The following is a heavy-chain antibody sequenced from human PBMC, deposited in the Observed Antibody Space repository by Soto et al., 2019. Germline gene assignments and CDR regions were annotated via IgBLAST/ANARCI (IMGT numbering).Heavy chain of an antibody. CDR3: ALYCSSTSCYTYGMDV. CDR1: GGSISSGGYY. Sequence: SETLSLTCTVSGGSISSGGYYWSWIRQHPGKGLEWIGYIYYSGSTYYNLSLKSRVTISVDTSKNQFSLKLSSVTAADTAVYYCALYCSSTSCYTYGMDVWGQGTTVTVSS. V-gene: IGHV4-31*03. J-gene: IGHJ6*02. D-gene: IGHD2-2*02. CDR2: IYYSGST.